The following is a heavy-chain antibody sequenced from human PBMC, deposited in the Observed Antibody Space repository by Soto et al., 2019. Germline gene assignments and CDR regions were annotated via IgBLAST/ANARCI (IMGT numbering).Heavy chain of an antibody. CDR1: GGSISSYY. J-gene: IGHJ6*03. Sequence: SETLSLTCTVSGGSISSYYWSWIRQPPGKGLEWIGYIYYSGSTNYNPPLKSRVTISVDTSKNQFSLKLSSVSAADTAVYYCARPSSMVRGKYMDVWGKGTTVTVSS. CDR3: ARPSSMVRGKYMDV. CDR2: IYYSGST. V-gene: IGHV4-59*08. D-gene: IGHD3-10*01.